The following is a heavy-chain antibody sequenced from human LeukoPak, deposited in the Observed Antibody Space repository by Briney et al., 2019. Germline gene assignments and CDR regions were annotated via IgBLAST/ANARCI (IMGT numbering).Heavy chain of an antibody. CDR1: GFTFSNNY. V-gene: IGHV3-53*01. J-gene: IGHJ4*02. CDR3: ARESSGHYFDY. D-gene: IGHD6-25*01. CDR2: VYSGGST. Sequence: GGSLRLSCAASGFTFSNNYMNWVRQAPGKGLEWVSVVYSGGSTDYADSVKGRFTVSRDNSKNTLYLQMSSLRVEDTAVYYCARESSGHYFDYWGQGTLVTVSS.